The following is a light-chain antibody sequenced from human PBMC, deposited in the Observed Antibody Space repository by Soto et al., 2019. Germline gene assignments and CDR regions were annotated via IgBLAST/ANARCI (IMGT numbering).Light chain of an antibody. CDR3: QKFNTAPLT. CDR1: QDISVY. Sequence: DIQMTQSPSSLSASVGDRVTITCRASQDISVYLAWYQQKPGKGPKLLIYSASTSQSGVPSRFSGSGSGTDFTLTISSLQPEDVATYYCQKFNTAPLTFGQGTRLEIK. J-gene: IGKJ5*01. CDR2: SAS. V-gene: IGKV1-27*01.